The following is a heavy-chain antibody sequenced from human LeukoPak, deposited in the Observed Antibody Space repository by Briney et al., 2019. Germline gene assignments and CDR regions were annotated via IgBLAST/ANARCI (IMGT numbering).Heavy chain of an antibody. D-gene: IGHD3-22*01. CDR1: GFTFSSYS. J-gene: IGHJ4*02. V-gene: IGHV3-21*01. Sequence: GGSLRLSCAASGFTFSSYSMNWVRQAPGKGLEWVSSISSSSSYIYYADSVKGRFTISRDNAKNSLYLQMNGLRAEDTAVYYCASGYYYDSSGYYYNFDYWGQGTLVTASS. CDR3: ASGYYYDSSGYYYNFDY. CDR2: ISSSSSYI.